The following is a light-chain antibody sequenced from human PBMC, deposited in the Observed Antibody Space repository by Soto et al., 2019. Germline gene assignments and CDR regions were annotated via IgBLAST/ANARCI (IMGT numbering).Light chain of an antibody. V-gene: IGKV1-39*01. Sequence: DIQMTQSPASLSASVGDRVTLTCRASQSIGSYLNWYQHKPGKAPKLLIYGASNLQSGVPSRFSGSGSGTDFTLTISSLQPEDFATYYCRQSDSTPPTFGQGTRLEIK. CDR3: RQSDSTPPT. J-gene: IGKJ5*01. CDR2: GAS. CDR1: QSIGSY.